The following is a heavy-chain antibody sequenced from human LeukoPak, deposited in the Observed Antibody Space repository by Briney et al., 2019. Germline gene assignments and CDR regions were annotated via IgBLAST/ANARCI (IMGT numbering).Heavy chain of an antibody. D-gene: IGHD6-13*01. J-gene: IGHJ6*02. CDR2: IYYSGST. Sequence: PSETLSLTCTVSGGSISSYYWSWIRQPPGKGLEWIGYIYYSGSTNYNPSLKSRVTISVDTSKNQFSLKLSSVTAADTAVYYCARNGYNSRLVKSPHYFYGMDGWGQGTTVTGSS. V-gene: IGHV4-59*01. CDR3: ARNGYNSRLVKSPHYFYGMDG. CDR1: GGSISSYY.